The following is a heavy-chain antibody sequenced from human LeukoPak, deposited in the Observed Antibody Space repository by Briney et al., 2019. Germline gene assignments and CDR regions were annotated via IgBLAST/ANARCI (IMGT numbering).Heavy chain of an antibody. CDR2: ISYDGSNK. Sequence: GRSLRLSCAASGFTFSSYAMHWVRQAPGKGLEWVAVISYDGSNKYYADSVKGRFTISRDNSKNTLYLQMNSLRAEDTAVYYCARDYDILTGYYTHAFDIWGQGTTVTVSS. J-gene: IGHJ3*02. V-gene: IGHV3-30*04. D-gene: IGHD3-9*01. CDR3: ARDYDILTGYYTHAFDI. CDR1: GFTFSSYA.